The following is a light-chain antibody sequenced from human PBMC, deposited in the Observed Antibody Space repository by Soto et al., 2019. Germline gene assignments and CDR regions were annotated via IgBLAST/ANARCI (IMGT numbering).Light chain of an antibody. CDR1: GSYNF. V-gene: IGLV2-23*02. CDR3: CSDAGRSTYV. CDR2: EVS. Sequence: QSVLTQPASVSGSPGQSITISCTVGSYNFVSWYQQHPGKAPKVLIYEVSKRPSGVSDRFSGSKSGNTASLTISGLQDEDEADYYCCSDAGRSTYVFGTGTKVTVL. J-gene: IGLJ1*01.